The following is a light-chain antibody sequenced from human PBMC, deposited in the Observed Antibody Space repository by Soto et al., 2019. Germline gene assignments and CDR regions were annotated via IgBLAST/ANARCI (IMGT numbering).Light chain of an antibody. J-gene: IGKJ4*02. Sequence: EIVMTQSPATLSVSPGERATLSCRASQSVGSDLAWYQQKPGQAPRLVIYDIFTRATGAPTRIRGSASGTEFTLTIRSLQSEDFAVYDCQQYNSWPLSFCGGTKVEIK. CDR3: QQYNSWPLS. V-gene: IGKV3D-15*01. CDR2: DIF. CDR1: QSVGSD.